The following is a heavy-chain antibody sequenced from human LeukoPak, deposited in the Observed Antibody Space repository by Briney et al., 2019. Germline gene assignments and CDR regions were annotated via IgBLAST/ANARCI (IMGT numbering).Heavy chain of an antibody. CDR2: IYTSGST. Sequence: PSETLSLTCTVSGGSISSYYWSWIRQPAGKGLEWIGRIYTSGSTNYNPSLKSRVTMSVDTSKNQFSLKLSSVTAADTAVYYCARDQAAAGTGGNWFDPWGQGTLVTVSS. D-gene: IGHD6-13*01. V-gene: IGHV4-4*07. CDR1: GGSISSYY. J-gene: IGHJ5*02. CDR3: ARDQAAAGTGGNWFDP.